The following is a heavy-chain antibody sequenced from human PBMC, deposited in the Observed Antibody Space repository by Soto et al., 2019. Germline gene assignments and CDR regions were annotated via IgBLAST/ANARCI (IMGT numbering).Heavy chain of an antibody. Sequence: PGGSLRLSCEASGCTFSNFYMSWIRQAPGKGLEWVSYISGTSHDTNYADSVKGRITISRDNAKNSLHLQMHSLRAEDTAVYYCARSGGTCYSAGCYYYAMDVWGQGTTVTVSS. CDR3: ARSGGTCYSAGCYYYAMDV. V-gene: IGHV3-11*03. D-gene: IGHD2-15*01. J-gene: IGHJ6*02. CDR1: GCTFSNFY. CDR2: ISGTSHDT.